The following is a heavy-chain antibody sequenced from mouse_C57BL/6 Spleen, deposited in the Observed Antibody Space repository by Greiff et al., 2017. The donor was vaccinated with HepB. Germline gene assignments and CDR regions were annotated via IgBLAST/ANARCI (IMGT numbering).Heavy chain of an antibody. V-gene: IGHV5-9-1*02. CDR1: GFTFSSYA. J-gene: IGHJ4*01. D-gene: IGHD2-12*01. CDR3: TREDSPYAMDY. CDR2: ISSGGDYI. Sequence: EVQRVESGEGLVKPGGSLKLSCAASGFTFSSYAMSWVRQTPEKRLEWVAYISSGGDYIYYADTVKGRFTISRDNARNTLYLQMSSLKSEDTAMYYCTREDSPYAMDYWGQGTSVTVSS.